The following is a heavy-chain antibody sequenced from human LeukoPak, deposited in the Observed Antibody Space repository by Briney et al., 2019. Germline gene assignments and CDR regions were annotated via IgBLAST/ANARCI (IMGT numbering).Heavy chain of an antibody. CDR1: GYTFTGYY. Sequence: ASVKVSCKASGYTFTGYYMHWVRQAPGQGLEWMGVINPSGGNTNYAQKFQGRVTLTRDTSARTVYMELSSLRSEDTAFYYCARDIVGATTETFDYWGQGTLVTVSS. CDR3: ARDIVGATTETFDY. CDR2: INPSGGNT. J-gene: IGHJ4*02. V-gene: IGHV1-46*01. D-gene: IGHD1-26*01.